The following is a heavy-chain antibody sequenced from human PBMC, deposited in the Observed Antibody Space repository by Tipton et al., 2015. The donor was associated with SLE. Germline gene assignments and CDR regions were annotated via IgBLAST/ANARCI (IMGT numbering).Heavy chain of an antibody. CDR1: GGSLNSGDYS. V-gene: IGHV4-30-2*01. CDR3: AGRGDLVVEVAHLDY. D-gene: IGHD2-21*01. CDR2: IFHSGNA. Sequence: LRLSCAVSGGSLNSGDYSWSWIRQPPGKGLEWIGYIFHSGNAYYNPSLKSRVTISVDTSKNQFSLSLISVTAADTAVYYCAGRGDLVVEVAHLDYWGQGILVTVSS. J-gene: IGHJ4*02.